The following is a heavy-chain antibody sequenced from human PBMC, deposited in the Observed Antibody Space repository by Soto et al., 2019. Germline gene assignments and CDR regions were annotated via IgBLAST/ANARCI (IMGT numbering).Heavy chain of an antibody. Sequence: SETLSLTCTVSGGSISSYYWSWIRQPPGKGLEWIGYIYYSGSTNYNPSLKSRVTISVDTSKNQFSLKLSSVTAADTAVYYCARHGMNYYGSGSYYNAYYYYGMDVWGQGTTVTVSS. CDR3: ARHGMNYYGSGSYYNAYYYYGMDV. D-gene: IGHD3-10*01. V-gene: IGHV4-59*08. CDR2: IYYSGST. J-gene: IGHJ6*02. CDR1: GGSISSYY.